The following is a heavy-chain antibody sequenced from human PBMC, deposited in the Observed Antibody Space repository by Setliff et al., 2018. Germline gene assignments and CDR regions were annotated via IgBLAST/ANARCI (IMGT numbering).Heavy chain of an antibody. CDR3: ATGPRDSRNYLTWLGS. Sequence: GGSLRLSCSVSGITFKNAWMTWVRQAPGRGPEWVGRIKSSIEGATSDYGAPAKGRFTISRDDSKNMIFLQMNNLKIEDTGYYYCATGPRDSRNYLTWLGSWGQGTLVTVSS. D-gene: IGHD4-4*01. CDR1: GITFKNAW. J-gene: IGHJ5*02. V-gene: IGHV3-15*01. CDR2: IKSSIEGATS.